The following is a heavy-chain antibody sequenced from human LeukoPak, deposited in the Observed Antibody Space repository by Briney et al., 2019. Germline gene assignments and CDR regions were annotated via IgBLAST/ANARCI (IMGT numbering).Heavy chain of an antibody. V-gene: IGHV3-30*18. CDR3: AKVGVRGVSTSGYISGWYSANY. CDR2: ISYDGSNK. J-gene: IGHJ4*02. D-gene: IGHD6-19*01. Sequence: GGSLRLSCAASGFTFSSYGMHWVRQAPGKGLEWVAVISYDGSNKYYADSVKGRFTISRDNSKNTLYLQMNSLRAEDTAVYYCAKVGVRGVSTSGYISGWYSANYWGQGTLVTVSS. CDR1: GFTFSSYG.